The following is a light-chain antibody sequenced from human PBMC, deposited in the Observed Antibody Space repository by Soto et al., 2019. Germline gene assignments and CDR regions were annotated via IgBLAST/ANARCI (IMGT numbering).Light chain of an antibody. CDR3: QQRTNWPPT. CDR1: QSVRND. J-gene: IGKJ4*01. CDR2: SAS. V-gene: IGKV3-11*01. Sequence: EIVLTQSPATLSLSPGERATLSSRASQSVRNDLVWYHQKPGQAPRVLIYSASNRATGIPARFSGSGSGTDFTLTISSLEPEDFAVYYCQQRTNWPPTFGGGTKVE.